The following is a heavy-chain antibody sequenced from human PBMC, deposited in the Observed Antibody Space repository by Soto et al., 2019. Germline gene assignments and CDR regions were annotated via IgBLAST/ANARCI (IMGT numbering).Heavy chain of an antibody. CDR2: ISGSGAST. Sequence: EVQLLESGGGLVQPGGSLRLSCAASGFTFSIYGMTWVRQAPGKGLEWVSAISGSGASTYYADSVKGRFTISRDNSTNPLYLQMNSLRAEDTAIYYCAILGSGSAYWGQGTLVTVSS. CDR3: AILGSGSAY. CDR1: GFTFSIYG. D-gene: IGHD3-10*01. V-gene: IGHV3-23*01. J-gene: IGHJ4*02.